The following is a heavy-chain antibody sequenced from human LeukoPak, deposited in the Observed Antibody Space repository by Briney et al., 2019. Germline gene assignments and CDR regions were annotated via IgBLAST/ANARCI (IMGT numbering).Heavy chain of an antibody. CDR3: ARPDYDILTGYTY. CDR1: GYSFTNYW. V-gene: IGHV5-51*01. Sequence: GESLKISCKGSGYSFTNYWIGWVRQMPGKGLEWMGIIYPGDSDTRYSPSFQGQVTISADKSISTAYQQWSSLKASDTAMYYCARPDYDILTGYTYWGQGTLVTVPS. CDR2: IYPGDSDT. J-gene: IGHJ4*02. D-gene: IGHD3-9*01.